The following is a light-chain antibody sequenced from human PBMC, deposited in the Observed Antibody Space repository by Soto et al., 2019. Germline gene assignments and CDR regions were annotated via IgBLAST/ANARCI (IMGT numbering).Light chain of an antibody. Sequence: EIVLTQSPATLSLSPGERATLSCRASQSVSSYLAWYQQKPGQAPRLLIYDASNRATGIPARFSGSGSGTDFTLTISSLEPEDFAVYYCRQRSNWPPLTFAGGTKVDIK. CDR1: QSVSSY. CDR3: RQRSNWPPLT. V-gene: IGKV3-11*01. J-gene: IGKJ4*01. CDR2: DAS.